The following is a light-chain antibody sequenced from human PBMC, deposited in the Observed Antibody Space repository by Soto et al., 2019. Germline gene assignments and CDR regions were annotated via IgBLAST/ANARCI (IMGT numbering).Light chain of an antibody. CDR1: SSDIGAYNY. J-gene: IGLJ1*01. CDR3: FSHRSGDSHV. V-gene: IGLV2-14*01. CDR2: GVT. Sequence: QSVLTQPASVSGSPGQSITISCTGTSSDIGAYNYVSWYQQYPGKAPKLMIYGVTNRPSGVSNRFSDSKTGNTASLTTSGLQAEDEADYYCFSHRSGDSHVFGTGTKVTVL.